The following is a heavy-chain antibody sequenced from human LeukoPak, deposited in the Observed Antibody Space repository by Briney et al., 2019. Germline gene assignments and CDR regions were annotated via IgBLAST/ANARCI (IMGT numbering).Heavy chain of an antibody. CDR1: GFTFSSYA. Sequence: GGSLRLSCAASGFTFSSYAMSWARQAPGKGLEWVANIKQDGSEKYYVDSVKGRFTISRDNAKNSLYLQMNSLRAEDTAVYYCARDGIAAAVAVNSSWGQGTLVTVSS. J-gene: IGHJ4*02. CDR3: ARDGIAAAVAVNSS. D-gene: IGHD6-13*01. V-gene: IGHV3-7*01. CDR2: IKQDGSEK.